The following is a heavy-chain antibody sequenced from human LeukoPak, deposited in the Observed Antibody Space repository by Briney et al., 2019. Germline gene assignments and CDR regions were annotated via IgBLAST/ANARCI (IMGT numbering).Heavy chain of an antibody. CDR2: ISGSGGAI. Sequence: GGSLRLSCVASGFTFNYAMTWVRQAPGRGLEGVSSISGSGGAIYYANSVKGRFTISRDNSRNTLFLQMNSLRAEDTALYYCVKDRGRSVAVAADYWGQGTLVTVSS. V-gene: IGHV3-23*01. CDR3: VKDRGRSVAVAADY. D-gene: IGHD6-19*01. CDR1: GFTFNYA. J-gene: IGHJ4*02.